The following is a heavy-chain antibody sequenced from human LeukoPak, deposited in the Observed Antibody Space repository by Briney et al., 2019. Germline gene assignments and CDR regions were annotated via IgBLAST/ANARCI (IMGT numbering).Heavy chain of an antibody. CDR3: ARRHIGGSYERWYFDL. CDR1: GYSFTNYW. D-gene: IGHD3-22*01. Sequence: GESLKISCKGAGYSFTNYWIGCVRHMPAKGRVWLGINYPGDTDTRYSPSFQGQVNISVDKSIRTAYLQWSSLEASDTAMYYCARRHIGGSYERWYFDLWGRGTMVTVSS. CDR2: NYPGDTDT. V-gene: IGHV5-51*01. J-gene: IGHJ2*01.